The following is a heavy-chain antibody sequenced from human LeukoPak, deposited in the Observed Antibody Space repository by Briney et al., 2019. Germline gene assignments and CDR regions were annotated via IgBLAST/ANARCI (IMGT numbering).Heavy chain of an antibody. CDR3: ATPTGHYPFDY. D-gene: IGHD3-22*01. CDR2: ATPDGSKK. CDR1: GITFSTYW. Sequence: GGSLRLSCAASGITFSTYWMTWVRQAPGKGLEWVANATPDGSKKNYADSVKGRFTISRDNAKNLLYLQINSLRAEDTAVYYCATPTGHYPFDYCGQGTLVTVSS. V-gene: IGHV3-7*01. J-gene: IGHJ4*02.